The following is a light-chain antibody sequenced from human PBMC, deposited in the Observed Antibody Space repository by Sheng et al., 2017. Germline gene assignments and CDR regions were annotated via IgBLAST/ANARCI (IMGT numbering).Light chain of an antibody. CDR3: QQYNVYPIT. V-gene: IGKV1-13*02. CDR2: DAS. J-gene: IGKJ5*01. CDR1: HDIRNA. Sequence: AIQLTQSPPSLSASVGDTVTITCRASHDIRNALAWYQQKPGKAPKFLIYDASTLESGVPSRFSGSGSGTDFTLTISSLQPEDFATYYCQQYNVYPITFGQGTRLDIK.